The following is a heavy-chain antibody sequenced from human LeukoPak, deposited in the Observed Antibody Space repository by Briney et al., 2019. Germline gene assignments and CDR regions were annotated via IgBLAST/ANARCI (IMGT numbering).Heavy chain of an antibody. CDR2: ISAYNGNT. CDR3: ARDGFDSHPWHYGSPDEFAY. CDR1: GYTFTSYG. J-gene: IGHJ4*02. V-gene: IGHV1-18*01. D-gene: IGHD3-10*01. Sequence: GASVKVSSKASGYTFTSYGISWVRQAPGQGLEWVGWISAYNGNTNYAQKLQGRVTMTTDTSTSTAYMELRSLRSDDTAVYYCARDGFDSHPWHYGSPDEFAYWGQGILVTVSS.